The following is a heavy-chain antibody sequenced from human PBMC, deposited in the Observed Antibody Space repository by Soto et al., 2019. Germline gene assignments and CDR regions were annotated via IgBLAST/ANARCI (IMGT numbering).Heavy chain of an antibody. D-gene: IGHD2-2*01. J-gene: IGHJ4*02. CDR2: INHSGST. CDR3: ARDGEGYCSSTSCYGGPYFDY. CDR1: GGSFSGYY. Sequence: PSETLSLTCAVYGGSFSGYYWSWIRQPPGKGLEWIGEINHSGSTNYNPSLKSRVTISVDTSKNQFSLKLSSVTAADTAVYYCARDGEGYCSSTSCYGGPYFDYWGQGTLVTVSS. V-gene: IGHV4-34*01.